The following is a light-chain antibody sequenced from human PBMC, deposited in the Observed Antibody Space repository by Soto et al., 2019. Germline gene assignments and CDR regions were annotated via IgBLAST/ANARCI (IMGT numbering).Light chain of an antibody. J-gene: IGLJ1*01. CDR2: EVT. V-gene: IGLV2-14*01. CDR1: SSDIGAYKH. Sequence: QSVLTQPASVSGSPGQSITISCTGTSSDIGAYKHVSWYQQHPGKAPKLMIYEVTNRPSGVSYRFSGSKSGNTASLTISGLQAEDEADYYCSSYTTSSNYVFGTGTKVTVL. CDR3: SSYTTSSNYV.